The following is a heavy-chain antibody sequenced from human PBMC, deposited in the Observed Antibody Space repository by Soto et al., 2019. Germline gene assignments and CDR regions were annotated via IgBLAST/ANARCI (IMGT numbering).Heavy chain of an antibody. J-gene: IGHJ4*02. D-gene: IGHD3-22*01. CDR2: IIPIFGTA. CDR3: ARGGYYYDSSGYYRYFDY. CDR1: GGTFSSYS. V-gene: IGHV1-69*13. Sequence: SAEVSCKASGGTFSSYSISCVRQDTGQGLEWMGGIIPIFGTANYAQKFQGRVTITADESTSTAYMELSSLRSEDTAVYYCARGGYYYDSSGYYRYFDYCGQAALVTRSS.